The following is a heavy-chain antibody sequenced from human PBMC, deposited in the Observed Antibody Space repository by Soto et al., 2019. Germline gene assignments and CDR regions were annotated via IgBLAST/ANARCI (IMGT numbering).Heavy chain of an antibody. V-gene: IGHV3-53*01. CDR2: ILTGGGT. D-gene: IGHD3-10*01. Sequence: EVQLVESGGGLIQPGGSLRLSCATSGFTVSSSYMSWVRQAPGMGLEWVAAILTGGGTHYADSVKGRFTISGDNSQNTVHLQMNSLRGEDTATYYCVRGYWRLGESYYFDYWGQGTLVTVSS. CDR3: VRGYWRLGESYYFDY. CDR1: GFTVSSSY. J-gene: IGHJ4*02.